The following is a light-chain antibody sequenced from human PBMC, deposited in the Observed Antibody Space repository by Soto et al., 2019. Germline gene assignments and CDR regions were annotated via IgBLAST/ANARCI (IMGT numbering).Light chain of an antibody. CDR3: QQYGSSAALT. CDR2: GAS. CDR1: QSVSSSY. J-gene: IGKJ4*01. Sequence: EIVLTQSPGTLSLSPGERATLSCRASQSVSSSYLAWYQQKPGQAPRLLIYGASRRATGIPDRFSGSGSGTYFTLTISRLEPEDFAVYYWQQYGSSAALTFGGGTKVEIK. V-gene: IGKV3-20*01.